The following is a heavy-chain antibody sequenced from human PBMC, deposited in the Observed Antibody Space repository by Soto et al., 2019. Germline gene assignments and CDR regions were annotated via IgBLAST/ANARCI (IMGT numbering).Heavy chain of an antibody. Sequence: LENLSLTCAVSGASICSDFWAWIRQPPGKGLEWIGYMSYSGYSNYNPSLKSRVSMSVDTGNNLFSLKLRSVTAADTAVYYCARVSTWVDFHSTWGPGTLVTVSS. J-gene: IGHJ1*01. CDR2: MSYSGYS. CDR1: GASICSDF. V-gene: IGHV4-59*01. CDR3: ARVSTWVDFHST. D-gene: IGHD1-26*01.